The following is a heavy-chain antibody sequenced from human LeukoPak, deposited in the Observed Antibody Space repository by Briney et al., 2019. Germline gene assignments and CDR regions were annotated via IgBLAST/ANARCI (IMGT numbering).Heavy chain of an antibody. CDR3: AKASEYSSSPEAYGMDV. CDR1: GFTFDDYA. Sequence: GRSLRLSCAASGFTFDDYAMHWVRQAPGKGLEWVSGISWNSGSIGYADSVKGRFTISRDNAKDSLYLQMNSLRAEDTALYYCAKASEYSSSPEAYGMDVWGQGTTVTVSS. D-gene: IGHD6-6*01. V-gene: IGHV3-9*01. J-gene: IGHJ6*02. CDR2: ISWNSGSI.